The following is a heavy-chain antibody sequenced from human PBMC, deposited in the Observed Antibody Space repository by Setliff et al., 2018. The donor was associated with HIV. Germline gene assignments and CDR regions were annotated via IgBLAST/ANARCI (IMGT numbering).Heavy chain of an antibody. CDR1: GYKFGDYW. J-gene: IGHJ2*01. Sequence: GESLKISCKGSGYKFGDYWIGWVRQMPEKGPEWMGIIYPGDSETRHSPSFEGQVTISADKSISTAYLKWNSLKASDTAMYYCARSDYDVLTGFWYFDVWGRGTLVTVSS. V-gene: IGHV5-51*01. CDR2: IYPGDSET. D-gene: IGHD3-9*01. CDR3: ARSDYDVLTGFWYFDV.